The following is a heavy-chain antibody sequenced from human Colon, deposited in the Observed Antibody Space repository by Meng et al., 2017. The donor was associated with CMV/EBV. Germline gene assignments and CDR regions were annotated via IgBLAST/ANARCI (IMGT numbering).Heavy chain of an antibody. J-gene: IGHJ4*02. CDR2: INGRGSYT. Sequence: GGSLRLSCAASGFTFSNYAMGWVRQAPGKGLVWVSVINGRGSYTNQADSVKGRFTISRDNSKNTVSLQMNSLRAEDTALYYCAREAPGFFDYWGQGAQVTVSS. CDR3: AREAPGFFDY. V-gene: IGHV3-23*01. CDR1: GFTFSNYA.